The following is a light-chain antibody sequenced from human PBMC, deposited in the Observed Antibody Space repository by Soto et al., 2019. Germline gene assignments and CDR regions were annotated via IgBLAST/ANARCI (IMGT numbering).Light chain of an antibody. CDR1: SSNIGNNA. CDR3: ASWEDSLNGHVV. Sequence: QSVLTQPPSASGTPGQRVTFSCSGTSSNIGNNAVNSYQQLPGTAPKLLIYRNDQRPSGVADRFSGSKSGTTASLAISGLQSEDEADCVCASWEDSLNGHVVFGGGTKLTVL. J-gene: IGLJ2*01. V-gene: IGLV1-44*01. CDR2: RND.